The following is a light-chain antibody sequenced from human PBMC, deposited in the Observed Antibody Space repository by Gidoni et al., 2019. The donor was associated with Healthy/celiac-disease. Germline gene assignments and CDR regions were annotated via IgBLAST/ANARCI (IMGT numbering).Light chain of an antibody. J-gene: IGKJ5*01. CDR1: QGISSY. CDR3: QHLNGYPIS. CDR2: AAS. Sequence: DIQLTQSPSFLSASVGDRVTITCRASQGISSYLAWNQQKPGKAPKLLIYAASTLQSGVPSRFSGSGSGTEFTLTISSLQPEDFATYYCQHLNGYPISFGQGTRLEIQ. V-gene: IGKV1-9*01.